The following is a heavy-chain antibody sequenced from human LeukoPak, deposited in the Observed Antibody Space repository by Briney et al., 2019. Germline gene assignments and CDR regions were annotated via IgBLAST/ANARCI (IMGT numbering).Heavy chain of an antibody. V-gene: IGHV3-64D*06. J-gene: IGHJ4*02. Sequence: GGSLRLSCSASGFTFSAYAMHWVRQAPGKGLEYVSAISPNGGSTYYADSVKGRFTISRDNSKNTLYLQMSSLRVEDTAVYYCGRDLGGRSGYWGQGTLVTVSS. CDR3: GRDLGGRSGY. CDR2: ISPNGGST. CDR1: GFTFSAYA. D-gene: IGHD1-26*01.